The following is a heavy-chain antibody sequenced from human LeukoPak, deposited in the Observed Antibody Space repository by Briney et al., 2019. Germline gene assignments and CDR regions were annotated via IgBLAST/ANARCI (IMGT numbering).Heavy chain of an antibody. CDR2: INPNSGGT. CDR3: ARDHYDSSGWCDY. D-gene: IGHD3-22*01. J-gene: IGHJ4*02. V-gene: IGHV1-2*02. Sequence: GASVKVSCKASGYTFTGYYMHWVRQAPGQGLEWMGWINPNSGGTNYAQKFQGRVTMTRDTSISTAYMELSRLRSDDTAVYYCARDHYDSSGWCDYWGQGTLVTVSS. CDR1: GYTFTGYY.